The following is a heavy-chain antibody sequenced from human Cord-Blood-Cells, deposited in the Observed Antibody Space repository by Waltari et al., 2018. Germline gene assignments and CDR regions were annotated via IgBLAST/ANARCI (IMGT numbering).Heavy chain of an antibody. V-gene: IGHV4-4*02. CDR2: IYHSGST. CDR3: ASQGTKHWYFDL. D-gene: IGHD2-8*01. Sequence: QVQLQESGPGLVKPSGTLSLTCAVPGGSISSSNWWRWVRQPPGKGLEWIGEIYHSGSTNYNPSLKSRVTISVDKSKNQFSLKLSSVTAADTTVYYCASQGTKHWYFDLWGRGTLVTVSS. J-gene: IGHJ2*01. CDR1: GGSISSSNW.